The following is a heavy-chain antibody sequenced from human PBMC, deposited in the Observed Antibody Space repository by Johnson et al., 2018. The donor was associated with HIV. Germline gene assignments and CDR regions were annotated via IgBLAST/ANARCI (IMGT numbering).Heavy chain of an antibody. V-gene: IGHV3-30*02. Sequence: QVQLVESGGGVVQPGGSPRLSCAASGFTFSSYGMHWVRQAPGKGLEWVAFIRYDGSNKYYADSVKGRFTISRDNSKNTLYLQMNSLRAEDTAVYYCANSRVEARYSSGWGRLVKPDDAFDIWGQGTMVTVSS. J-gene: IGHJ3*02. D-gene: IGHD6-19*01. CDR1: GFTFSSYG. CDR3: ANSRVEARYSSGWGRLVKPDDAFDI. CDR2: IRYDGSNK.